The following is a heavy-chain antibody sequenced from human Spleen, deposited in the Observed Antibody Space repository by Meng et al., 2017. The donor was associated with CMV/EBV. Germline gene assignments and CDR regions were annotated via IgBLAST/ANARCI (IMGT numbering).Heavy chain of an antibody. CDR3: ARIPSGGIVATLLVTWFDP. J-gene: IGHJ5*02. Sequence: SETLSLTCTVSGGSISTSSHYWGWIRQPPGKGLEWLGSIHYSGNTFYNPSLKSRVTISVDTSENQFSLRLSSVTAADTAVYYCARIPSGGIVATLLVTWFDPWGQGTLVTVSS. V-gene: IGHV4-39*07. D-gene: IGHD5-12*01. CDR2: IHYSGNT. CDR1: GGSISTSSHY.